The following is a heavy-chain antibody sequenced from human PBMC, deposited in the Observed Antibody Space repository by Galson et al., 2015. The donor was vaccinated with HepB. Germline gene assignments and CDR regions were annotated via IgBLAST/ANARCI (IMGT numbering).Heavy chain of an antibody. D-gene: IGHD5-12*01. J-gene: IGHJ4*02. CDR1: GGTFSSYA. CDR3: ARGGYDYPNLLHYFDY. V-gene: IGHV1-69*13. Sequence: SVKVSCKASGGTFSSYAISWVRQAPGQGLEWMGGIIPIFGTANYAQKFQGRVTITADESTSTAYMELSSLRSEDTAVYYCARGGYDYPNLLHYFDYWGQGTLVTVSS. CDR2: IIPIFGTA.